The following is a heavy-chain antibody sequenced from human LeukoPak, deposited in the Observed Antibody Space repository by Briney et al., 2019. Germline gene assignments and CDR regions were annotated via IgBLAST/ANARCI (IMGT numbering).Heavy chain of an antibody. D-gene: IGHD2-15*01. CDR3: ARARYCSGGSCYHDYYYGMDV. Sequence: SVKVSCKASGGTFSSYAISWVRQAPGQGLEWMGGIIPIFGTANYAQKFQGRVTITADESTSTAYMELSSLRSEDTAVYYCARARYCSGGSCYHDYYYGMDVWGQGTTVTVSS. J-gene: IGHJ6*02. CDR2: IIPIFGTA. V-gene: IGHV1-69*13. CDR1: GGTFSSYA.